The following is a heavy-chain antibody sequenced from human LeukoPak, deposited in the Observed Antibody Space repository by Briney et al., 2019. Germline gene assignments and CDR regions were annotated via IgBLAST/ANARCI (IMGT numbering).Heavy chain of an antibody. CDR3: ARERFAGGYRYLDY. J-gene: IGHJ4*02. D-gene: IGHD2-8*02. Sequence: PSETLSLTCTVSGGSINSGGYFWNWIRQHPGRGLEWIGSINYTGSTSYYPSLKSRLTISIATSKNQFSLRLNSVIAADTAVYYCARERFAGGYRYLDYWGQGTLVTVSS. CDR1: GGSINSGGYF. CDR2: INYTGST. V-gene: IGHV4-31*03.